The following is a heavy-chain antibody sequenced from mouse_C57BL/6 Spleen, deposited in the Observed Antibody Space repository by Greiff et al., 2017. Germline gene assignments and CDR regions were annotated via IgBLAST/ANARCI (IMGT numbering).Heavy chain of an antibody. Sequence: QVQLQQPGAELVMPGASVKLSCKASGYTFTSYWMHWVKQRPGQGLEWIGEIDPSDSYTNYNQKFKGKSTLTVDKSSSTAYLQLSSLTSEDSAVYYCARSKGTFFYAMDDWGQGTSVTVSS. V-gene: IGHV1-69*01. CDR3: ARSKGTFFYAMDD. D-gene: IGHD2-14*01. J-gene: IGHJ4*01. CDR2: IDPSDSYT. CDR1: GYTFTSYW.